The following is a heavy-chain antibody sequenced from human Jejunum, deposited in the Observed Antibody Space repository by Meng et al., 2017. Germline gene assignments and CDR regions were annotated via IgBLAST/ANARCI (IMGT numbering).Heavy chain of an antibody. Sequence: GESLKISCKGSGYSFPTYWIGWVRQMPGKGLEWMGLTYPGDYDTRYSPSFQVQVTISADKSVSTAFLQWSSLKPSDTAMYYCVSGYCSSSTCSFSEWGQGTLVTVSS. J-gene: IGHJ1*01. V-gene: IGHV5-51*01. CDR3: VSGYCSSSTCSFSE. CDR1: GYSFPTYW. CDR2: TYPGDYDT. D-gene: IGHD2-2*01.